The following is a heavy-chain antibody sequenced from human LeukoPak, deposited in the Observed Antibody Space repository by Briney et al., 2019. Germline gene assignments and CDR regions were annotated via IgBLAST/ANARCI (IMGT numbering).Heavy chain of an antibody. CDR2: FDPEDGET. CDR1: GYTLTELS. J-gene: IGHJ6*03. D-gene: IGHD2-2*02. CDR3: ATNIVVVPAAIGAMDV. V-gene: IGHV1-24*01. Sequence: ASVKVSCKASGYTLTELSMHWVRQAPGKGLEWMGGFDPEDGETIYAQKFQGRVTMTEDTSTDTAYMELSSLRSEDTAVYYCATNIVVVPAAIGAMDVWGKGTTVTVSS.